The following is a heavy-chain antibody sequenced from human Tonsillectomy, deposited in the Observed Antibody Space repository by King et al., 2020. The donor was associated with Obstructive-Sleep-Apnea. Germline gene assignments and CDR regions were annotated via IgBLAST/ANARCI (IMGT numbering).Heavy chain of an antibody. CDR3: ARAVSGSYENEYFQH. CDR2: ISAYNGNT. J-gene: IGHJ1*01. D-gene: IGHD1-26*01. CDR1: GYTFTSYG. Sequence: LVQSGAEVKKPGASVKVSCKASGYTFTSYGISWVRQALGQGLEWMVWISAYNGNTNYAQKLQGRVTMTTDTSTSTAYMELRSLRSDDTAVYYCARAVSGSYENEYFQHWGQGTLVTVSS. V-gene: IGHV1-18*04.